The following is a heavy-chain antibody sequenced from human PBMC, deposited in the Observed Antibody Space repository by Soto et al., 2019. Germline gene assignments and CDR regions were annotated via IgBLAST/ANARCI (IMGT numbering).Heavy chain of an antibody. Sequence: EVQLLESGGGLVQPGGSLRLSCEGSGFSFSSYTMSWVRQAPGKGLEWVSAISGNSANTYYADSVKGRFTNSRDNSKNTLYVQMNSLKGEDTAVYYCANGPWAGGYWGQGTLVIVSS. CDR3: ANGPWAGGY. J-gene: IGHJ4*02. D-gene: IGHD3-16*01. V-gene: IGHV3-23*01. CDR1: GFSFSSYT. CDR2: ISGNSANT.